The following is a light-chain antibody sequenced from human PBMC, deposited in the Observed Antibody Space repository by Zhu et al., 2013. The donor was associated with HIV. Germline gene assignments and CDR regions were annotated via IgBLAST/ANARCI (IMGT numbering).Light chain of an antibody. J-gene: IGKJ2*01. Sequence: EIVMTQSPDTLSVSPGERATLSCRASQSVSYNLAWYQQKLGQAPRLLIYGASTRATGIPARFSGSGSATEFTLTISSLQSEDFAVYYCQQYNGRPYTFGQGTKLEI. CDR3: QQYNGRPYT. CDR1: QSVSYN. CDR2: GAS. V-gene: IGKV3-15*01.